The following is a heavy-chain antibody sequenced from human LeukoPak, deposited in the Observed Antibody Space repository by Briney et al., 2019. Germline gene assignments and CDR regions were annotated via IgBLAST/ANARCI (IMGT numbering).Heavy chain of an antibody. V-gene: IGHV3-23*01. CDR1: GFTFSTYA. J-gene: IGHJ3*02. CDR3: AKMKTYYYASSGYYRDAFDI. Sequence: PGGSLRLSCAASGFTFSTYAMIGVRQAPGKGLEWVSAISGSGDSTYYADSVKGRFTISRDNSKNTLYLQMNSLRAEDVSVYYCAKMKTYYYASSGYYRDAFDIWGQGTMVTVS. CDR2: ISGSGDST. D-gene: IGHD3-22*01.